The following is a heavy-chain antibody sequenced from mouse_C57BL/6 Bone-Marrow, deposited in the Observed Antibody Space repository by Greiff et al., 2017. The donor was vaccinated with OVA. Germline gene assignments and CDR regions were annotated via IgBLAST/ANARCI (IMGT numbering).Heavy chain of an antibody. Sequence: EVQGVESGGDLVKPGGSLKLSCAASGFTFSSYGMSWVRQTPDKRLEWVATISSGGSYTYYPDSVKGRFTISRDNAKNTLYLQMSSLKSEDTAMYYCARAYYSNYSAWFAYWGQGTLVTVSA. CDR2: ISSGGSYT. J-gene: IGHJ3*01. CDR1: GFTFSSYG. V-gene: IGHV5-6*01. CDR3: ARAYYSNYSAWFAY. D-gene: IGHD2-5*01.